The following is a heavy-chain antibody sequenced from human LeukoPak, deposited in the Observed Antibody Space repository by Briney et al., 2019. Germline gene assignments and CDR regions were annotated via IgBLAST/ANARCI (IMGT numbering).Heavy chain of an antibody. D-gene: IGHD3-10*01. V-gene: IGHV4-38-2*02. J-gene: IGHJ4*02. CDR2: IYHSGST. CDR1: GYSISSGYY. CDR3: AREGTFSRYFDY. Sequence: PSETLSLTCTVSGYSISSGYYWGWIRQPPGKGLEWIGSIYHSGSTYYNPSLKSRVTISVDTSKNQFSLKLSSVTAADTAVYYCAREGTFSRYFDYWGQGTLVTVSS.